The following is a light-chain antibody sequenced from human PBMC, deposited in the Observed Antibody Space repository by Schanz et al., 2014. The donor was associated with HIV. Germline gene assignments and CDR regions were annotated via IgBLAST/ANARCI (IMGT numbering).Light chain of an antibody. CDR3: SSFAGSNIPWV. CDR2: DVT. Sequence: QSALTQPASVSGSLGQSITISCTGTSGDVGRYDYLSWYQQHPGQAPKLLIYDVTYRPSGISNRFSGSKSGYTASLTISGLQPEDEADYYCSSFAGSNIPWVFGGGTKLTVL. CDR1: SGDVGRYDY. J-gene: IGLJ3*02. V-gene: IGLV2-14*03.